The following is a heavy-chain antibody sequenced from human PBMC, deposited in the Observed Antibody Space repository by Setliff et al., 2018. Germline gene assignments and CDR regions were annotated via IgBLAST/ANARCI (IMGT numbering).Heavy chain of an antibody. Sequence: SETLSLTCTVSGGFIYDHYWTWIRQPAGKGLQWIGRVYSDGETDYSPSLKSRVTISVDKSNNQFSLNLKSMTAADTALYFCARERQGGFLEWSPFDSWGHGTLVTVSS. CDR1: GGFIYDHY. CDR2: VYSDGET. CDR3: ARERQGGFLEWSPFDS. V-gene: IGHV4-4*07. D-gene: IGHD3-3*01. J-gene: IGHJ4*01.